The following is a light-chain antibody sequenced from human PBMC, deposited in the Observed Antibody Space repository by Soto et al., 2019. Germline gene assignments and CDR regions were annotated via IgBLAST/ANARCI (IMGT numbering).Light chain of an antibody. CDR2: EVN. V-gene: IGLV2-8*01. CDR3: SSYAGSNNYV. J-gene: IGLJ1*01. Sequence: QSVLTQPPSASGSPGQSVTISCTGTSSDVGNYDSVSWYQHHPGKAPQAVIYEVNKRPSGVPDRFSGSKSGNTASLTVSGLRAEDEGDYYCSSYAGSNNYVFGTGTKVTVL. CDR1: SSDVGNYDS.